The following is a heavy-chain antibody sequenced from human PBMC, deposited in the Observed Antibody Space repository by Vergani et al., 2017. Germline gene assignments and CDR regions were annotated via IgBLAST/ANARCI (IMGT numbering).Heavy chain of an antibody. D-gene: IGHD1-26*01. CDR2: ISYDGSNK. Sequence: QVQLVESRGGVVQPGRSLRLSCAASGFTFSSYGMHWVRQAPGKGLEWVAVISYDGSNKYYADSVKGRFTISRDNSKNTLYLQMNSLRAEDTAVYYCATLKGSPWELLDAFDIWGQGTIVTVSS. CDR1: GFTFSSYG. V-gene: IGHV3-30*03. CDR3: ATLKGSPWELLDAFDI. J-gene: IGHJ3*02.